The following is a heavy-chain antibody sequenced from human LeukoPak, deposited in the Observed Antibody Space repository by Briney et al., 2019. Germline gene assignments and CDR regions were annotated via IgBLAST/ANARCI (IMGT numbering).Heavy chain of an antibody. CDR3: AKDSSSGLFYFDY. Sequence: GRSLRLSCAASGFTFSSYGMHWVRQAPGKGLEWVAVISYDGSNKYYADSVKGRFTISRDNSKNTLYLQMNGLRAEDTAVYYCAKDSSSGLFYFDYWGQGTLVTVSS. CDR2: ISYDGSNK. V-gene: IGHV3-30*18. CDR1: GFTFSSYG. J-gene: IGHJ4*02. D-gene: IGHD3-22*01.